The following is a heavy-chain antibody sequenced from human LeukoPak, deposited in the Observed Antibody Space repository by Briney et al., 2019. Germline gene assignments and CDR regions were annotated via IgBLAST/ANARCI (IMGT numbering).Heavy chain of an antibody. CDR2: MWFDGSKE. CDR1: GFTLNDYG. D-gene: IGHD6-13*01. J-gene: IGHJ5*02. V-gene: IGHV3-33*06. Sequence: PGRSLRLSCAASGFTLNDYGMHWVRRAPGKGLEWVAVMWFDGSKEYYADSVKGRFIISRDNSKNTLYLQMNSLRADDTAVYYCAKEPGIAAAAQNNWFDPWGQGTLVTVSS. CDR3: AKEPGIAAAAQNNWFDP.